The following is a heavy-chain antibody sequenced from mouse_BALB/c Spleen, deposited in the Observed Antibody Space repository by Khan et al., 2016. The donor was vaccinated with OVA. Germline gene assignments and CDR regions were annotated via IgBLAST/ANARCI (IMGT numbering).Heavy chain of an antibody. CDR3: AGHYYGKNYFDY. V-gene: IGHV5-17*02. J-gene: IGHJ2*01. D-gene: IGHD1-1*01. Sequence: EVELVESGGGLVQPGGSRKLSCAASGFTFSSFGMHWVRQAPEKGLEWVAYISSGSSTIYYADTVKGRFTISRDNPKNTLFLQMTSLRSEVTVMYYCAGHYYGKNYFDYWGQGTTLTVSS. CDR1: GFTFSSFG. CDR2: ISSGSSTI.